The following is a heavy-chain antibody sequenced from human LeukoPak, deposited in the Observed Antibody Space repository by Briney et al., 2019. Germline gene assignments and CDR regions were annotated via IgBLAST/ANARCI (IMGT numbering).Heavy chain of an antibody. D-gene: IGHD6-6*01. J-gene: IGHJ6*03. Sequence: PGGSLRLSCAASEFTFSRYSMNWVRQAPGKGLEWIGEIHHSGSTNYNPSLNSRVTISVDTSKTQFSLKLSSVTAAGTAVYYCALEGSSGYYYYYMDVWGKGTTVTVSS. CDR1: EFTFSRYS. V-gene: IGHV4-34*08. CDR2: IHHSGST. CDR3: ALEGSSGYYYYYMDV.